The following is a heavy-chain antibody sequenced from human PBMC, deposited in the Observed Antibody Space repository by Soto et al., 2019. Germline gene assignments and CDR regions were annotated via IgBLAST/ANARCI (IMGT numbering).Heavy chain of an antibody. D-gene: IGHD4-17*01. V-gene: IGHV4-39*01. CDR3: ASMYGDYVSY. CDR2: IYYSGST. Sequence: QLQLQESGPGLVKPSETLSLTCTVSGGSISSSSYYWGWIRQPPGKGLEWIGSIYYSGSTYYNPSLKSRVTLSVDTSKNQFSLRLSSVTAADTAVYRCASMYGDYVSYWGQGTLVTVSS. J-gene: IGHJ4*02. CDR1: GGSISSSSYY.